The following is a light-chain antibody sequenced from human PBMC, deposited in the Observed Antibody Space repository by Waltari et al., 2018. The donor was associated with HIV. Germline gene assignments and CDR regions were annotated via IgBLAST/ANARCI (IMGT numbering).Light chain of an antibody. V-gene: IGKV1-33*01. Sequence: DIQMTQSPSSLSASVGDRVTITCQASQDISNDLNWYQQKTGKAPKLLIYGASNWETGVPSRFSGSGSGTDYTFSISSLQPEDIATYDCQQYENLPCTFGPGTKVDIK. CDR3: QQYENLPCT. CDR2: GAS. J-gene: IGKJ3*01. CDR1: QDISND.